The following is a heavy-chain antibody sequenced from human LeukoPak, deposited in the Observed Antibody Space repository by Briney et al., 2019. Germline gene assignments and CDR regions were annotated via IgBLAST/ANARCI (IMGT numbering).Heavy chain of an antibody. CDR3: GMSGDRVPLQDDVFDV. CDR1: GYSFTSYC. Sequence: GESLKISCKVSGYSFTSYCIGWVRQMPGKGVEWMGIIYPGDSSPTDSPSIQGQVTISVDKSINTAYLQWSRLQASDTAMYYWGMSGDRVPLQDDVFDVWGQGTMVTVST. V-gene: IGHV5-51*01. D-gene: IGHD1-26*01. CDR2: IYPGDSSP. J-gene: IGHJ3*01.